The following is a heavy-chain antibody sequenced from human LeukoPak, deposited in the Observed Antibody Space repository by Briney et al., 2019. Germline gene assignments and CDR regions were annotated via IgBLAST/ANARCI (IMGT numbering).Heavy chain of an antibody. D-gene: IGHD3-16*01. CDR2: ISSSGSTI. Sequence: GGSLRLSCAASGFTFSSYEMNWVRQAPGKGLEWVSYISSSGSTIYYADPVKGRFTISRDNAKNSLYLQMNSLRAEDTAVYYCARDLPRGGSYYFDYWGQGTLVTVSS. CDR1: GFTFSSYE. J-gene: IGHJ4*02. CDR3: ARDLPRGGSYYFDY. V-gene: IGHV3-48*03.